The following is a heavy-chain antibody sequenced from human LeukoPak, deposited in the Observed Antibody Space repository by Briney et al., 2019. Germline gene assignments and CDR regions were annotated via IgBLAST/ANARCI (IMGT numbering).Heavy chain of an antibody. CDR2: ISGSGGRT. V-gene: IGHV3-23*01. Sequence: QAGGSLRLSCAVSGITLSNYVMSWVRQAPGKGLEWVAGISGSGGRTNYADSVKGRFTISRDNPKNTLFLQMNSLRAEDTAVYFCAKRGVVIRVILVGFHKEAYYFDSWGQGALVTVSS. CDR1: GITLSNYV. D-gene: IGHD3-10*01. CDR3: AKRGVVIRVILVGFHKEAYYFDS. J-gene: IGHJ4*02.